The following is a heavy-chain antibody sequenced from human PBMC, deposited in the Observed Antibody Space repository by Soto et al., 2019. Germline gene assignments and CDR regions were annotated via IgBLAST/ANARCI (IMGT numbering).Heavy chain of an antibody. CDR1: GFTFSSYG. D-gene: IGHD6-13*01. J-gene: IGHJ3*02. V-gene: IGHV3-33*01. Sequence: QVQLVESGGGVVQPGRSLRLSCAASGFTFSSYGMHWVRQAPGKGLEWVAVIWYDGSNKYYADSVKGRFTISRDNSKNTLYLQMNSLRAEDTAVYYCASLAGVNSSPHPLDAFDIWGQGTMVTVSS. CDR3: ASLAGVNSSPHPLDAFDI. CDR2: IWYDGSNK.